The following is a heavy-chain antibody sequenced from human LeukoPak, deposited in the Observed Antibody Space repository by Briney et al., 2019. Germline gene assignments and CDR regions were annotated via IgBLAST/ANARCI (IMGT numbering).Heavy chain of an antibody. Sequence: GGSLRLSCAASGFTFSNAWMSWVRQAPGKGLEWVGRIKSKTDGGTTDYAAPVKGRFTISRDDSKNTLYLQMNSLKTEDTAVYYCTTDPFVVVPAASLGYWGQGTLVTVSS. CDR3: TTDPFVVVPAASLGY. D-gene: IGHD2-2*01. CDR2: IKSKTDGGTT. CDR1: GFTFSNAW. V-gene: IGHV3-15*01. J-gene: IGHJ4*02.